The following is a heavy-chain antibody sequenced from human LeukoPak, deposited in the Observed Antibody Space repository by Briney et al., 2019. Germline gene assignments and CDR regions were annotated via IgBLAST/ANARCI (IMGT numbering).Heavy chain of an antibody. CDR2: IIPILDTP. CDR1: GGTFSTNA. J-gene: IGHJ4*02. Sequence: SVKVSCKASGGTFSTNAISWVRQAPGQGLEWMGRIIPILDTPYYAQNFQGRVRITADRSTTTAYMELSSLTSEDTAVYYCATDRGNGSSWYTFDYWGQGTLVTVSS. V-gene: IGHV1-69*04. D-gene: IGHD6-13*01. CDR3: ATDRGNGSSWYTFDY.